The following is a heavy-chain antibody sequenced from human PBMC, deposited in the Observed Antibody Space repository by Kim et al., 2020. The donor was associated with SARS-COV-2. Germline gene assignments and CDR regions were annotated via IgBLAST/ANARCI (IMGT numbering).Heavy chain of an antibody. CDR1: GGSISSSSYY. CDR2: IYYSGST. J-gene: IGHJ5*02. V-gene: IGHV4-39*01. D-gene: IGHD6-19*01. CDR3: ARNTAVAGTRGGGWFDP. Sequence: SETLSLTCTVSGGSISSSSYYWGWIRQPPGKGLEWIGSIYYSGSTYYNPSLKSRVTISVDTSKNQFSLKLSSVTAADTAVYYCARNTAVAGTRGGGWFDPWGQGTLVTVSS.